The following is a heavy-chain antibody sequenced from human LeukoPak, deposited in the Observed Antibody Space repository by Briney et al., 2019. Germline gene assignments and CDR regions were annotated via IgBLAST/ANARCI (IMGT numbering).Heavy chain of an antibody. Sequence: PGGSLRLSCAASGFTFNTYAMHWVRQAPGKGLEWVADISYDESNKYYADSVKGRFTISRDNSKNTLYLQMNSLRAEDTAIYYCARDAPFIRAGFDYWGQGTLVTVSS. CDR2: ISYDESNK. J-gene: IGHJ4*02. CDR1: GFTFNTYA. V-gene: IGHV3-30-3*01. CDR3: ARDAPFIRAGFDY.